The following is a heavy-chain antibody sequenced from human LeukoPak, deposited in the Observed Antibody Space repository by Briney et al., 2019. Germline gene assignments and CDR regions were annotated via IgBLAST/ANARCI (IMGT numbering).Heavy chain of an antibody. V-gene: IGHV3-11*03. CDR1: GFTFSDYY. D-gene: IGHD1-26*01. CDR3: SRISGSYVFDY. CDR2: ISSSTYT. J-gene: IGHJ4*02. Sequence: PGGSLRLSCAASGFTFSDYYMSWIRQAPGKGLEWVSYISSSTYTNYVDSVKGRFTISRDNAKNSMYLQMNSLRAEDTAVYYCSRISGSYVFDYWGQGTLVTVSS.